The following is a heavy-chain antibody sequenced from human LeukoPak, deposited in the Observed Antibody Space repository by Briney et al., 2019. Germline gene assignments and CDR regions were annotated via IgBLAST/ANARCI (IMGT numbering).Heavy chain of an antibody. V-gene: IGHV4-61*02. CDR3: ARAVAAAGTTWGAFDI. J-gene: IGHJ3*02. Sequence: SETLSLTCTVSGGSISSGSYHWSWIRQPAGKGLEWIGRIYTSGSTNYNPSLKSRVTISVDTSKNQFSLKLSSVTAADTAVYYCARAVAAAGTTWGAFDIWGQGTMVTVSS. CDR2: IYTSGST. CDR1: GGSISSGSYH. D-gene: IGHD6-13*01.